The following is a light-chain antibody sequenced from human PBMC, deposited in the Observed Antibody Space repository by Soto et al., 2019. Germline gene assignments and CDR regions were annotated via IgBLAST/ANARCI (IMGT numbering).Light chain of an antibody. V-gene: IGLV2-18*02. J-gene: IGLJ3*02. CDR2: EVS. Sequence: QSALTQPPSVSGSPGQSVTISCTGTSSDIGYHNRVSWYQQPPGTAPKLMIYEVSTRYSGVPDRFSGSKSGNTASLAISGLQAEDEADYYCSSFASSATLVFGCGTQLTVL. CDR3: SSFASSATLV. CDR1: SSDIGYHNR.